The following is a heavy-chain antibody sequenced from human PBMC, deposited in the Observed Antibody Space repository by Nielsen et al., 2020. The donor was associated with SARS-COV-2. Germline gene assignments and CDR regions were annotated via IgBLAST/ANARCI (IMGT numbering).Heavy chain of an antibody. D-gene: IGHD3-3*01. Sequence: PGKGLEWIGSIYYSGNTYYNPSLKSRVSISEDTSKNQFSLNLKSVIAADTAVYYCARDEGTWADGYYIGGGVVDYWGQGTLVTVSS. J-gene: IGHJ4*02. CDR2: IYYSGNT. CDR3: ARDEGTWADGYYIGGGVVDY. V-gene: IGHV4-39*02.